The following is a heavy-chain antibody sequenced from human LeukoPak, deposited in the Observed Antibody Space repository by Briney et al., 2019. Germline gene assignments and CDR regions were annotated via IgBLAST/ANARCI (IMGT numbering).Heavy chain of an antibody. CDR1: GFTFSSYG. J-gene: IGHJ4*02. D-gene: IGHD2-15*01. CDR2: ISYDGSNK. CDR3: ANGGWGN. V-gene: IGHV3-30*18. Sequence: GGSLRLSCAASGFTFSSYGMHWVRQAPGKGLEWVAVISYDGSNKYYADSVKGRFAISRDNSKNTLYLQMNSLRAEGTAVYYCANGGWGNWGQGTLVTVSS.